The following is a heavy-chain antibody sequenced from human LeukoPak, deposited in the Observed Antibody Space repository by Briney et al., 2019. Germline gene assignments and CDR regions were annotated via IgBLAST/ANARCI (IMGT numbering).Heavy chain of an antibody. J-gene: IGHJ4*02. CDR1: GFTFSSYA. CDR3: ARDTAMVIGYTDY. CDR2: ISYDGSNK. Sequence: GGSLRLSCAASGFTFSSYAMHWVRQALGKGLEWVTIISYDGSNKYYADSVKGRFTISRDNSKNTLYLQMNSLRAEDTAVYYCARDTAMVIGYTDYWGQGTLVTVSS. D-gene: IGHD5-18*01. V-gene: IGHV3-30-3*01.